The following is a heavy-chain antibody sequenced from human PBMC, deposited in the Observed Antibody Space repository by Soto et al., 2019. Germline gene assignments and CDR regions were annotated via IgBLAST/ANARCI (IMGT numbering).Heavy chain of an antibody. V-gene: IGHV4-59*01. CDR1: SDSISSYY. Sequence: EPLSLTCTVSSDSISSYYWSWIRQPPGKRLEWIGYISYSGSTDYNPSLKSRVTISGDTSKNQFSLKVSSVTAADTAVYYCARGTSWQLPFDYWGQGTLVTVSS. CDR2: ISYSGST. D-gene: IGHD6-13*01. CDR3: ARGTSWQLPFDY. J-gene: IGHJ4*02.